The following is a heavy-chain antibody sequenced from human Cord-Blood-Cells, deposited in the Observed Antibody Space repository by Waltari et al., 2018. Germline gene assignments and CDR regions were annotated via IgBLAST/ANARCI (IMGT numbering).Heavy chain of an antibody. CDR2: INHSGST. D-gene: IGHD5-18*01. CDR3: ARVAGSYGFYYYYGMDV. V-gene: IGHV4-34*01. Sequence: QVQLQQWGAGLLKPSETLSLTCAVYGGSFSGYYWSWIRKPPGKGLEWIWEINHSGSTNYNPSLKSRVTISVDTSKNQFSLKLSSVTAADTAVYYCARVAGSYGFYYYYGMDVWGQGTTVTVSS. J-gene: IGHJ6*02. CDR1: GGSFSGYY.